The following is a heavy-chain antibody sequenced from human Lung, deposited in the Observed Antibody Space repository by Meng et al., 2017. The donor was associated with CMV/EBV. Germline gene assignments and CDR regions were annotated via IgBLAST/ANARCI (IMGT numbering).Heavy chain of an antibody. Sequence: GESXKISCAASGFTFDDYGVSWVRQVPGKGLEWVSGINWNGDSTGYADSVKGRFTISRDNAKNSLYLQMNSLRAEDTALYHCARGGSSSWRQGAFDYWGQGTLVTVSS. J-gene: IGHJ4*02. CDR3: ARGGSSSWRQGAFDY. V-gene: IGHV3-20*01. D-gene: IGHD6-13*01. CDR2: INWNGDST. CDR1: GFTFDDYG.